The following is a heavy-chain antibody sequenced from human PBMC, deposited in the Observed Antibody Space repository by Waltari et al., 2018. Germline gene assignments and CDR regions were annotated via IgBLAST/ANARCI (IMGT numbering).Heavy chain of an antibody. CDR1: GYTFTDYY. CDR2: VDPEDGET. CDR3: ATDRLHYYDSSGYYYAPFDY. Sequence: EVQLVQSGAEVKKPGATVKISCKASGYTFTDYYMHWVQQAPGKGLEWMGRVDPEDGETIYAEKFQGRVTITADTSTDTAYMELSSLRSEDTAVYYCATDRLHYYDSSGYYYAPFDYWGQGTLVTVS. J-gene: IGHJ4*02. V-gene: IGHV1-69-2*01. D-gene: IGHD3-22*01.